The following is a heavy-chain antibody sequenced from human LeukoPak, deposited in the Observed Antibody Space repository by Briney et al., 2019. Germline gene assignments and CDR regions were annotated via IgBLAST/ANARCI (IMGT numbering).Heavy chain of an antibody. V-gene: IGHV1-8*01. CDR3: ARGYMAAAGREDLDY. D-gene: IGHD6-13*01. J-gene: IGHJ4*02. CDR2: MNPNSGNT. Sequence: ASVKVSCKASGYTFTSYDINWVRQATGQGLEWMGWMNPNSGNTGYAQKFQGRVTMTRNTSISTAYMELSSLRSEDTAVYYCARGYMAAAGREDLDYWAREPWSPSPQ. CDR1: GYTFTSYD.